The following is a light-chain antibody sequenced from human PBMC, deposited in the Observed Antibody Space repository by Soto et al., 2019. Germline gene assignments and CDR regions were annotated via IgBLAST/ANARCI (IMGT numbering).Light chain of an antibody. V-gene: IGKV1-5*01. CDR2: DAS. J-gene: IGKJ1*01. CDR3: QHFGT. Sequence: DIQMTQSPSTLSASVGDRVTITCRASQSISNWLAWYQQKPGKAPKFLIYDASRLESGVPSRFSGSGSGTEFTLTISSLQPDDFATYYCQHFGTFGQGTKVEIK. CDR1: QSISNW.